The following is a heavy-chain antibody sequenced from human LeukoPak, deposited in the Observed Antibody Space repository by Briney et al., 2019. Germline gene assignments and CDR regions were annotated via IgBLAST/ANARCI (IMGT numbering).Heavy chain of an antibody. D-gene: IGHD6-6*01. CDR2: ISYDGSNK. CDR3: AYSEYSSDDDAFDI. J-gene: IGHJ3*02. Sequence: PGGSLRLSCAASGFTFSSYAMHWVRQAPGKGLEWVAVISYDGSNKYYADSVKGRFTISRDNSKNTLYLQMNSLKTEDTAVYYCAYSEYSSDDDAFDIWGQGTMVTVSS. V-gene: IGHV3-30-3*01. CDR1: GFTFSSYA.